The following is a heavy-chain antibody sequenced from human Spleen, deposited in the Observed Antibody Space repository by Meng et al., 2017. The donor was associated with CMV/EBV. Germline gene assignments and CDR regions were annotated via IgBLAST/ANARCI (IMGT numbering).Heavy chain of an antibody. Sequence: VSGGSVSSDTYYWSWIRQPPGKGLEWIGYIYYRGSGSTNYNPSLKSRVTISVDPSKNHFSLRLSSVTAADTALYYCARGSGGWFDPWGQGTLVTVSS. CDR3: ARGSGGWFDP. CDR1: GGSVSSDTYY. J-gene: IGHJ5*02. V-gene: IGHV4-61*03. CDR2: IYYRGSGST.